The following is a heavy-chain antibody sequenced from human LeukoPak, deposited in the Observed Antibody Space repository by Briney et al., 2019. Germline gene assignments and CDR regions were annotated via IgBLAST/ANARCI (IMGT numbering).Heavy chain of an antibody. CDR2: IKQDGSEK. Sequence: GGSLRLSCAASGFTFSSYWMSWVRQAPGKGLKWVANIKQDGSEKYYVDSVKGRFTISRDNAKNSLYLQMNSLRAEDTAVYYCARWLAVYFSGCSVRYFDYRGQGTLVTVSS. CDR1: GFTFSSYW. CDR3: ARWLAVYFSGCSVRYFDY. V-gene: IGHV3-7*01. J-gene: IGHJ4*02. D-gene: IGHD3-10*01.